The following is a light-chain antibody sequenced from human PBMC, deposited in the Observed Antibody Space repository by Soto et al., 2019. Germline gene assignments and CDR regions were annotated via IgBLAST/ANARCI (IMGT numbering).Light chain of an antibody. CDR2: AAS. J-gene: IGKJ5*01. Sequence: DKQMNQSAASVSASVGGRVTITCRASQSISSYLNWYQQKPGKAPKLLIYAASSLQSGVPSRFSGSGSGTDFTLTISSLQPEDFATYYCQQSYSTPITFGQGTRLEIK. CDR1: QSISSY. V-gene: IGKV1-39*01. CDR3: QQSYSTPIT.